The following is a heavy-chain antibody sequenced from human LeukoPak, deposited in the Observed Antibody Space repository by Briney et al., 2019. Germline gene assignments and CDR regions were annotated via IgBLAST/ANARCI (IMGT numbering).Heavy chain of an antibody. CDR3: ARHVNYDSSGYESRDFDY. CDR1: GGSFSGYY. V-gene: IGHV4-34*01. D-gene: IGHD3-22*01. Sequence: SETLSLTCAVYGGSFSGYYWSWIRQPPGKGLEWIGEINHSGSTNYNPSLKSRVTISVDTSKNQFSLKLSSVTAADTAVYYCARHVNYDSSGYESRDFDYWGQGTLVTVSS. CDR2: INHSGST. J-gene: IGHJ4*02.